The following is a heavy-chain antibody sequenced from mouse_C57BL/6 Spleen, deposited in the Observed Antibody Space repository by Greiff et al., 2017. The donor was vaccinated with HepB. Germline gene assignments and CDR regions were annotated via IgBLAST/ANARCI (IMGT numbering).Heavy chain of an antibody. Sequence: QVQLQQSGAELVRPGASVTLSCKASGYTFTDYEMHWVKQTPVHGLEWIGAIDPETGGTAYNQKFKGKAILTADKSSSTAYMELRSLTSEDAAVYYCTRGPFDYWGQGTTLTVSS. J-gene: IGHJ2*01. CDR1: GYTFTDYE. V-gene: IGHV1-15*01. CDR3: TRGPFDY. CDR2: IDPETGGT.